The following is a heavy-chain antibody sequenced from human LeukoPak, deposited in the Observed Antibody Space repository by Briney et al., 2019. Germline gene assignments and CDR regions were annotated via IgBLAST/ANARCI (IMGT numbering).Heavy chain of an antibody. J-gene: IGHJ4*02. Sequence: ASVTVSCKASGYTFTGYYMHWVRQAPGQGLEWMGWINPNSGGTNYAQKFQGRVTMTRDTSISTAYMELSRLRSDDTAVYYCARTNYDYVWGSYRPYYFDYWGQGTLVTVSS. CDR2: INPNSGGT. CDR1: GYTFTGYY. CDR3: ARTNYDYVWGSYRPYYFDY. D-gene: IGHD3-16*02. V-gene: IGHV1-2*02.